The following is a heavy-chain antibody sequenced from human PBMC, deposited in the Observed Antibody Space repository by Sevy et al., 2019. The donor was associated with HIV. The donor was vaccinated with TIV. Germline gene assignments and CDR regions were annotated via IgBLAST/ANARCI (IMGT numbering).Heavy chain of an antibody. CDR2: ISSSSSYI. J-gene: IGHJ4*02. CDR3: AKGGGKGTFFDY. V-gene: IGHV3-21*01. D-gene: IGHD2-15*01. CDR1: GFTFSSYS. Sequence: GGSLRLSCAASGFTFSSYSMNWVRQAPGKGLEWVSSISSSSSYIYYADSVKGRFIISRDNAKNSLYLQMNSLRAEDTAVYYCAKGGGKGTFFDYWGQGTLVTVSS.